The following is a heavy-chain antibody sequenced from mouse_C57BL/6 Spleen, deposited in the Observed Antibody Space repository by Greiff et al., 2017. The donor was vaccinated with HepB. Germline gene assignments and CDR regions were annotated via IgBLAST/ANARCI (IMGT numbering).Heavy chain of an antibody. CDR2: ISDGGSYT. CDR1: GFTFSSYA. D-gene: IGHD2-1*01. V-gene: IGHV5-4*01. J-gene: IGHJ3*01. CDR3: ARDSGAYGNYVWFAY. Sequence: EVQVVESGGGLVKPGGSLKLSCAASGFTFSSYAMSWVRQTPEKRLEWVATISDGGSYTYYPDNVKGRFTISRDNAKNNLYLQMSHLKSEDTAMYYCARDSGAYGNYVWFAYWGQGTLVTVSA.